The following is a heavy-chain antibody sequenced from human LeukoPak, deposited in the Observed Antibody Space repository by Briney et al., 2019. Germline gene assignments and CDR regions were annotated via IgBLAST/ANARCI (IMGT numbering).Heavy chain of an antibody. CDR2: IYHSGST. CDR1: GYSISSGYY. Sequence: PSETLSLTCAVSGYSISSGYYWGWIRQPPGKGLEWIGSIYHSGSTYYNPSLKSRVTISVDTTKNQFSLKLSSVTAADTAVYYCASGYQLLYYFDYWGQGTLVTVSS. CDR3: ASGYQLLYYFDY. J-gene: IGHJ4*02. V-gene: IGHV4-38-2*01. D-gene: IGHD2-2*01.